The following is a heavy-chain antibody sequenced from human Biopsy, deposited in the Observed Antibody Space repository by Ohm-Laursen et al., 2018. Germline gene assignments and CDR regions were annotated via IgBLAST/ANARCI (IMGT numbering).Heavy chain of an antibody. Sequence: SLRLSCAASGFTFHTYAMNWVRQAPGKGLEWVAHIDVSDYNTYYADSVRGRFTISRDNSKQMVHLEINSLTADDTAVYYCGKQWGGYNFDSWGQGTLVTVSS. CDR1: GFTFHTYA. V-gene: IGHV3-23*01. CDR3: GKQWGGYNFDS. D-gene: IGHD1-14*01. J-gene: IGHJ5*01. CDR2: IDVSDYNT.